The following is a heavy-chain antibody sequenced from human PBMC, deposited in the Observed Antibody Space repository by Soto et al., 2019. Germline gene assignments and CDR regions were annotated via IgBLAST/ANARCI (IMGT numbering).Heavy chain of an antibody. D-gene: IGHD3-3*01. CDR1: GFTFSVYG. CDR3: AKIITTSADSTGRGALIEN. CDR2: VSNDGRNE. V-gene: IGHV3-30*18. Sequence: QVQLVESGGGVVQPGRSLRLSCAASGFTFSVYGMHWGRQAPGKGLEWVGVVSNDGRNEHYADSVRGRFTVSRDNSKNTLYLQMNSLRAEDTVVYYLAKIITTSADSTGRGALIENWDQVDLVTVSS. J-gene: IGHJ4*02.